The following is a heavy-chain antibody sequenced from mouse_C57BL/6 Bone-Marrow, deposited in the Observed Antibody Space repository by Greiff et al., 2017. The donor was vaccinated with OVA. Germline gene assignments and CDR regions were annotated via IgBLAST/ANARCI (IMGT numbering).Heavy chain of an antibody. CDR1: GYAFSSSW. CDR3: ARSGYGSSSDY. D-gene: IGHD1-1*01. V-gene: IGHV1-82*01. CDR2: IYPGDGDT. J-gene: IGHJ2*01. Sequence: VKLMESGPELVKPGASVKISCKASGYAFSSSWMNWVKQRPGKGLEWIGRIYPGDGDTNYNGKFKGKATLTADKSSSTAYMQLSSLTSEDSAVYFCARSGYGSSSDYWGQGTTLTVSS.